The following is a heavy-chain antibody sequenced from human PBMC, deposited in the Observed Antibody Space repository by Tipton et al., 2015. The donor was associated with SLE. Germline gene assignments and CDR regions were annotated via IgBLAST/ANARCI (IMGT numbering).Heavy chain of an antibody. CDR2: INHSGST. D-gene: IGHD6-19*01. Sequence: LSLTCAVYGGSFSGYYWSWIRQPPGKGLEWIGEINHSGSTNYNPSLKSRVTISVDTSKNQFSLKLSSVTAADTAVYYCAREQSPVALFDHWGQGTLVTVSS. CDR3: AREQSPVALFDH. CDR1: GGSFSGYY. V-gene: IGHV4-34*01. J-gene: IGHJ4*02.